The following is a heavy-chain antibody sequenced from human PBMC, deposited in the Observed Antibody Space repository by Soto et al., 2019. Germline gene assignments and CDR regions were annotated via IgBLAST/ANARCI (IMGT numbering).Heavy chain of an antibody. CDR1: GGTFSSYA. D-gene: IGHD3-22*01. V-gene: IGHV1-69*13. CDR2: IIPIFGTA. J-gene: IGHJ4*02. CDR3: VYYYDSSGYYGPDY. Sequence: ASVKVSCKASGGTFSSYAISWVRQAPGQGLEWMGGIIPIFGTANYAQKFQGRVMITADESTSTAYMELSSLRSEDTAVYYCVYYYDSSGYYGPDYWGQGTLVTVAS.